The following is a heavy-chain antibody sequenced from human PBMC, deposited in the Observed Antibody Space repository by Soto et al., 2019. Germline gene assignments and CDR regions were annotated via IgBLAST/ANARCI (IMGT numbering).Heavy chain of an antibody. CDR1: EGTFSTSA. CDR3: ARTQRGVATFSGMDV. CDR2: IIPMFGTG. V-gene: IGHV1-69*06. D-gene: IGHD3-3*01. J-gene: IGHJ6*02. Sequence: QVQLVQSGAEVKKPGSSVRVSCRASEGTFSTSAISWVRQAPGKGLEWMGAIIPMFGTGNYAQNFQGRVTMAADKSTRTVYMELTSLRPGDTAVYYCARTQRGVATFSGMDVWGQGTTVTVSS.